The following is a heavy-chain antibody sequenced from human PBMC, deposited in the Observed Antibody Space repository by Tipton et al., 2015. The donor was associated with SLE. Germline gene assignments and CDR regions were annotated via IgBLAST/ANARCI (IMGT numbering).Heavy chain of an antibody. Sequence: TLSLTCAVSGYSISSGYYWGWIRQPPGKGLEWIGSIYHSGSTYYNPSLKSRVTISVDTSKNQFSLKLSSVTAADTAVYYCARLSLCSGDSCYYAFDIWGQGTMVTFSS. D-gene: IGHD2-15*01. V-gene: IGHV4-38-2*01. CDR1: GYSISSGYY. CDR2: IYHSGST. J-gene: IGHJ3*02. CDR3: ARLSLCSGDSCYYAFDI.